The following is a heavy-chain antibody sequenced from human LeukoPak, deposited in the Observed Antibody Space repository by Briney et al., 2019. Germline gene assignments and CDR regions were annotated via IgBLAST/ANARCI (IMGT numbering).Heavy chain of an antibody. CDR1: GFTVSSNY. CDR2: IYGDGST. Sequence: PGGSLRLSCAASGFTVSSNYMSWVRQAPGKGLEWVSVIYGDGSTYYADSVKGRFTISRDNSKNTLYPQMNSLRAEDTAVYYCARDTYYGSGYNLGGFDCWGQGTLVTVSS. V-gene: IGHV3-53*01. D-gene: IGHD3-10*01. CDR3: ARDTYYGSGYNLGGFDC. J-gene: IGHJ4*02.